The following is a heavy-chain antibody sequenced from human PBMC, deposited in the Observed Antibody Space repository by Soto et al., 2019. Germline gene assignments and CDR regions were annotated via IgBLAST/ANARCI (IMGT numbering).Heavy chain of an antibody. D-gene: IGHD3-16*01. CDR1: GYTFTTYG. J-gene: IGHJ6*02. CDR2: ISGYNGHT. Sequence: ASVKVSCKASGYTFTTYGISWVRQAPGQGLEWMGWISGYNGHTKYAQKFQGRVTMTTDTSTSTVYMDLRSLRSDDTAVYYCAREGEMPYSYYGLDVSGQGTTVTVSS. CDR3: AREGEMPYSYYGLDV. V-gene: IGHV1-18*01.